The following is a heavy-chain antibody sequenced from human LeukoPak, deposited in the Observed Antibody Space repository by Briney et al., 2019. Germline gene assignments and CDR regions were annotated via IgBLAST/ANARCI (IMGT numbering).Heavy chain of an antibody. CDR3: ARTYSSSWYHDNWFDP. D-gene: IGHD6-13*01. CDR1: GFTFSSYA. V-gene: IGHV3-64*01. Sequence: GGSLRLPCAASGFTFSSYAMHWVRQAPGKGLEYVSAISSNGGSTYYANSVKGRFTISRDNSKNTLYLQMGSLRAEDMAVYYCARTYSSSWYHDNWFDPWGQGTLVTVSS. CDR2: ISSNGGST. J-gene: IGHJ5*02.